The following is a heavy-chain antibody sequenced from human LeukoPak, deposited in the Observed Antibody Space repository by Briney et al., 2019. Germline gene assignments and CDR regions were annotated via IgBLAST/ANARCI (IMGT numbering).Heavy chain of an antibody. J-gene: IGHJ5*02. CDR3: ARDLSVLRFLEWLFLWFDP. CDR2: IYYSGST. Sequence: SETLSLTCTVSGGSISSSNYYWGWIRQPPGKGLEWIGSIYYSGSTYYNPSLKSRVTISVDTSKNQFSLKLSSVTAADTAVYYCARDLSVLRFLEWLFLWFDPWGQGTLVTVSS. V-gene: IGHV4-39*07. CDR1: GGSISSSNYY. D-gene: IGHD3-3*01.